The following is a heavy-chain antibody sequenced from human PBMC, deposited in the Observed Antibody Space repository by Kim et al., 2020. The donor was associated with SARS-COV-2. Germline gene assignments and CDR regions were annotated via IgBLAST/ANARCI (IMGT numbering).Heavy chain of an antibody. CDR1: GFTFSNYG. CDR3: ARDLSPTSSFLGYYFDC. CDR2: IFFDGSNT. Sequence: GGSLRLSCAASGFTFSNYGMHWVRQAPGRGLEWVATIFFDGSNTYYADSVRGRFTISRDSSKNALYLQMNSLRAEDTALYYCARDLSPTSSFLGYYFDCWGQGTLVTVSS. D-gene: IGHD3-3*01. J-gene: IGHJ4*02. V-gene: IGHV3-33*01.